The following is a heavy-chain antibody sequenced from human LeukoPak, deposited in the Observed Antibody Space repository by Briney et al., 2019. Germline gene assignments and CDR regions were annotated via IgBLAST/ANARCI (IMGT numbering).Heavy chain of an antibody. CDR3: ARYDSSGYYYGMDV. Sequence: SVKVSCKASGGTFSSYAISWVRQAPGQGLEWMGGIIPIFGTANYAQKFQGRVTITADESTSTAYMELSSLRSEDRAVYYCARYDSSGYYYGMDVWGQGTTVTVSS. V-gene: IGHV1-69*01. J-gene: IGHJ6*02. D-gene: IGHD3-22*01. CDR2: IIPIFGTA. CDR1: GGTFSSYA.